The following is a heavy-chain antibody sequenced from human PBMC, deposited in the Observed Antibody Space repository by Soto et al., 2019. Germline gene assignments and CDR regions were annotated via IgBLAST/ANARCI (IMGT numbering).Heavy chain of an antibody. V-gene: IGHV4-30-2*01. CDR2: IYHSGST. J-gene: IGHJ6*02. CDR3: AGRVHGYSSSQYYYYGMDV. CDR1: GGSISSGGYS. Sequence: SETLSLTCAVSGGSISSGGYSWSWIRQPPGKGLEWIGYIYHSGSTYYNPSLKSRVTISVDRSKNQFSLKLSSVTAADTAVYYCAGRVHGYSSSQYYYYGMDVWGQGTTVTVSS. D-gene: IGHD6-13*01.